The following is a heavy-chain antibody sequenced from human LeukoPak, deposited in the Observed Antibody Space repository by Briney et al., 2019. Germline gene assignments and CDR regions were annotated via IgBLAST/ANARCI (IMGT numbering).Heavy chain of an antibody. Sequence: GGSLRLSCAASGFTFSSYSMNWVRQAPGKGLEWVSYISSSSSTIYYADSVKGRFTISRDNAKNSLYLQMNSLRAEDTAVYYCASGGGYNTNYWGQGTLVTVSS. CDR1: GFTFSSYS. D-gene: IGHD5-24*01. V-gene: IGHV3-48*04. CDR2: ISSSSSTI. J-gene: IGHJ4*02. CDR3: ASGGGYNTNY.